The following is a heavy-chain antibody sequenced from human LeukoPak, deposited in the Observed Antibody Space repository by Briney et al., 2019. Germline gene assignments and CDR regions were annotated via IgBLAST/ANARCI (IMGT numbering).Heavy chain of an antibody. CDR3: ARGESGSSYYYYGMDV. CDR1: GGSISSSSYY. CDR2: IYYSGST. Sequence: PSETLSLTCTVSGGSISSSSYYWGWIRQPPGKGLEWIGSIYYSGSTYYNPSLKSRVTISVDTSKNQFSLKLSSVTAADTAVCYCARGESGSSYYYYGMDVWGQGTTVTVSS. V-gene: IGHV4-39*07. D-gene: IGHD1-26*01. J-gene: IGHJ6*02.